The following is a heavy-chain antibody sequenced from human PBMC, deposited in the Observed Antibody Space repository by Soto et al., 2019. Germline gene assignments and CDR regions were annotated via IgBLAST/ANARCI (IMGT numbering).Heavy chain of an antibody. V-gene: IGHV1-46*01. CDR2: IYPRGGTT. Sequence: ASVKVSCKASGYNFTSHYMHWVRQAPGQGLESMGIIYPRGGTTIYAQKFQGRVTMTRDTSTHTFYMELSSLRSEDTAMYYCARVGYSSTGTTFHYHGLDVWGQGTMVTVSS. D-gene: IGHD3-22*01. J-gene: IGHJ6*02. CDR3: ARVGYSSTGTTFHYHGLDV. CDR1: GYNFTSHY.